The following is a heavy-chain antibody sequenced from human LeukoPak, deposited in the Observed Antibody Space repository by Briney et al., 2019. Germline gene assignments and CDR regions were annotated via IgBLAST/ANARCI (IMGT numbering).Heavy chain of an antibody. CDR1: GASISGSGYY. V-gene: IGHV4-39*02. D-gene: IGHD4-17*01. CDR3: ARVLHGEQVCWFDP. J-gene: IGHJ5*02. CDR2: IYSSGST. Sequence: SETLSLTCTVSGASISGSGYYWGWIRQPPGKGLEWIGSIYSSGSTYYNASLQSRVTISIETSKNQISLRLNSVTAADTAMYYCARVLHGEQVCWFDPWGQGTLVTVSS.